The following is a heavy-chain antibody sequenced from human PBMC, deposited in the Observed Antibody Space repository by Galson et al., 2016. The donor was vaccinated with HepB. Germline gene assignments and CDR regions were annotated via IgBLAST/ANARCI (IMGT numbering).Heavy chain of an antibody. CDR2: ITTNGDDT. CDR3: VKSNLAAPGGFYGMDV. J-gene: IGHJ6*02. V-gene: IGHV3-64D*06. D-gene: IGHD6-13*01. Sequence: QAPGKGLEYVSGITTNGDDTKYADSVKGRFTIFRDNSKNTLYLQMRSLRAEDTAVYYCVKSNLAAPGGFYGMDVWGQGTTVTVSS.